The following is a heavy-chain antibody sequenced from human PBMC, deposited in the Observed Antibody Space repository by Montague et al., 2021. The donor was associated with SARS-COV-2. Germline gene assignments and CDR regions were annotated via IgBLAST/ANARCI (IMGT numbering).Heavy chain of an antibody. V-gene: IGHV6-1*01. CDR1: GDSVSSNSAA. CDR3: ALAVAGRGGYDY. CDR2: TYYRSKWYY. J-gene: IGHJ4*02. D-gene: IGHD6-19*01. Sequence: CPISGDSVSSNSAAWNWLRQSPSRGLEWLGRTYYRSKWYYEYAVSLKSRITINPDTSKNQFSLQVKSMTPEDTAVYYCALAVAGRGGYDYWGQGTLVTVSS.